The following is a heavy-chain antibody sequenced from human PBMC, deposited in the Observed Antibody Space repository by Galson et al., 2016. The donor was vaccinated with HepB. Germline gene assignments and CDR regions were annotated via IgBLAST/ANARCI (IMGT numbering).Heavy chain of an antibody. J-gene: IGHJ6*01. CDR2: ISISGATT. Sequence: SLRLSCAASGFNFKDYYMSWIRQAPGKGLEWISYISISGATTYYSDSVKGRFTISRDSAKNSLYLQMNSLRAEDTAVYYCARHSGSYSGYYGMDVWGQGTAITVSS. CDR3: ARHSGSYSGYYGMDV. D-gene: IGHD1-26*01. CDR1: GFNFKDYY. V-gene: IGHV3-11*01.